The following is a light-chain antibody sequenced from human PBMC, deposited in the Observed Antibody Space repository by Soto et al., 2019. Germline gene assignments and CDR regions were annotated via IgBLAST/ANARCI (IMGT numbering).Light chain of an antibody. V-gene: IGLV2-14*03. CDR1: SSDVGGYHY. J-gene: IGLJ2*01. CDR3: SSYTSSTYVV. Sequence: QSALTQPASVSGSPGQSITISCTGTSSDVGGYHYVSWYQQHPGKAPKLMIYDVSIRPSGVSNRFSGSKSGNTASLTISGLQAEDEADYHCSSYTSSTYVVFGGGTKRTVL. CDR2: DVS.